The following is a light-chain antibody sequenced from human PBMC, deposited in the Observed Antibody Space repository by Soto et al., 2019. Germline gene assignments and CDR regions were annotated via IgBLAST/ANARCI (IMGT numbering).Light chain of an antibody. CDR3: QKYNSAPRT. J-gene: IGKJ1*01. CDR2: AAS. Sequence: DIQMTQSPSSLSASVGDRVTITCRASQAIGNNLAWYQQKPGKVPKLLIYAASTLQSGVPSRFSGSGSGTDFTLTISSLQPEDVATYYCQKYNSAPRTFGQGTKVEIK. CDR1: QAIGNN. V-gene: IGKV1-27*01.